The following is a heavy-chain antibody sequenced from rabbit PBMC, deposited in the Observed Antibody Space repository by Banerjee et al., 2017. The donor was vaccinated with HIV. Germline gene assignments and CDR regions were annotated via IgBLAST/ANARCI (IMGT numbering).Heavy chain of an antibody. J-gene: IGHJ4*01. Sequence: EQLEESGGGLVKPEGSLTLTCKASGVSLNDKDVMCWVRQAPGKGLEWIACINIVTGKSVYASWAKGRFIMSRTSSTTVTLQMTSLTAADTATYFCARNGAGSNYAFNFWGPGTLVTVS. CDR1: GVSLNDKDV. CDR2: INIVTGKS. V-gene: IGHV1S45*01. CDR3: ARNGAGSNYAFNF. D-gene: IGHD8-1*01.